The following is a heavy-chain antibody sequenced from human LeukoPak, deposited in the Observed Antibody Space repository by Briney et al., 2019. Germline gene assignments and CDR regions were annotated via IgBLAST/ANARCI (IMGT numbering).Heavy chain of an antibody. CDR3: ARQAYYYDSSGYYYPDYYYGMDV. J-gene: IGHJ6*02. CDR2: IYPGDSDT. Sequence: GESLKISCKGSGYSFTSYWIVWVRQMPGKGLEWMGIIYPGDSDTRYSPSFQGQVTISADKSISTAYLQWSSLKASDTAMYYCARQAYYYDSSGYYYPDYYYGMDVWGQGTTVTVSS. D-gene: IGHD3-22*01. CDR1: GYSFTSYW. V-gene: IGHV5-51*01.